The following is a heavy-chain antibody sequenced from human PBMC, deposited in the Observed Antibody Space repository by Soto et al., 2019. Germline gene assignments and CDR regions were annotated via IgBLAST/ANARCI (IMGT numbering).Heavy chain of an antibody. D-gene: IGHD3-3*01. CDR2: IVVGSGNT. V-gene: IGHV1-58*02. CDR3: AADPSITMGVGGMDV. J-gene: IGHJ6*02. CDR1: GVTFTSSA. Sequence: ASVKVSCKASGVTFTSSAMQWVRQARGQRLEWIGWIVVGSGNTNYAQKFQERVTITRDMSTSTAYMELSSLRSEDTAVYYCAADPSITMGVGGMDVWGQGTTVTVSS.